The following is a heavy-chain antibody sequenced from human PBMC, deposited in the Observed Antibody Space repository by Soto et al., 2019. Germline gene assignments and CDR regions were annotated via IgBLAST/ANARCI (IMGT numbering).Heavy chain of an antibody. CDR2: INHSGST. D-gene: IGHD4-17*01. J-gene: IGHJ4*02. Sequence: QVQLQQWGAGLLKPSETLSLTCAVYGGSFSGYYWSWIRQPPGKGLEWIGEINHSGSTNYNPSLKSRVTISVDTSKNQFSLKLSSVTAADTAVYYCARGQTTVTTGSFDYWGQGTLVTVSS. CDR3: ARGQTTVTTGSFDY. V-gene: IGHV4-34*01. CDR1: GGSFSGYY.